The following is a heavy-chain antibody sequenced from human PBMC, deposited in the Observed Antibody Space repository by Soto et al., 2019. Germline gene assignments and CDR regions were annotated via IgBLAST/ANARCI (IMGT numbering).Heavy chain of an antibody. CDR2: IFYSGST. J-gene: IGHJ4*02. CDR3: AGRWGRPFDY. D-gene: IGHD1-26*01. Sequence: QVQLQESGPGLVKPSETLSLTCTVSGGSISSYYWSWIRQPPGKGLEWIGYIFYSGSTNYNPSLKSRATISVDTSKNRSPLRRSSVPAADPAVYSCAGRWGRPFDYWGQGTLVTVSS. V-gene: IGHV4-59*08. CDR1: GGSISSYY.